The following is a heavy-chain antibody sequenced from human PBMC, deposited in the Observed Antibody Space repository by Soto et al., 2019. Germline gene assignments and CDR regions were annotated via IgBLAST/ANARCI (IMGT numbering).Heavy chain of an antibody. V-gene: IGHV3-74*01. Sequence: QPGGSLRLSCAASGFTFSSYWMHWVRQAPGKGLVWVSRINSDGSSTSYADSVKGRFTISRDNAKNTLYLQMNSLRAEDTAVYYCASATNYYGSGSPSDYYYYGMDVWGQGTTVTVSS. D-gene: IGHD3-10*01. J-gene: IGHJ6*02. CDR3: ASATNYYGSGSPSDYYYYGMDV. CDR1: GFTFSSYW. CDR2: INSDGSST.